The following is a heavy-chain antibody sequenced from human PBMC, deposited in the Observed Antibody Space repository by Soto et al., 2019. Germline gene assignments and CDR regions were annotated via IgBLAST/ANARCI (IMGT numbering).Heavy chain of an antibody. CDR1: GGTFSSYA. CDR3: ARVLVVVVAAQAESD. Sequence: QVQLVQSGAEVKKPGSSVKVSCKASGGTFSSYAISWVRQAPGQGLEWMGGIIPIFGTANYAQKFQGRVTITADESTSTAYVELSSLRSEDTAVYCCARVLVVVVAAQAESDWGQGTLVTVSS. D-gene: IGHD2-15*01. CDR2: IIPIFGTA. V-gene: IGHV1-69*01. J-gene: IGHJ4*02.